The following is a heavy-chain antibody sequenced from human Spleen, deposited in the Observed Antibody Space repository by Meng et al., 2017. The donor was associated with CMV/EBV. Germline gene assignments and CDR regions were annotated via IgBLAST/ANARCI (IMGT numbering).Heavy chain of an antibody. Sequence: ASVKVACKASGYTFPNFDINWVRQAPGQGLEWMGWVNPDNGHTGYAQKFQGRVTITRDNAIATAYLELSSLSSDDTAVYYCARGGTLYSDAYEDYWGQGTLVTVSS. CDR2: VNPDNGHT. J-gene: IGHJ4*02. CDR1: GYTFPNFD. D-gene: IGHD3-16*01. CDR3: ARGGTLYSDAYEDY. V-gene: IGHV1-8*03.